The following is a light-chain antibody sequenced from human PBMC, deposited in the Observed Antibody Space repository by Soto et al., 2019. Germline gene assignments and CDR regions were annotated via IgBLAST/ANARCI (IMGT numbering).Light chain of an antibody. Sequence: EIVLTQSPATLSLSPGERATLSCRASQSVSSSLAWYQQKPGQAPRLLIYGASTRAPGFPARFSGSGSGTEFTLTISSLQSEDFAVYYCHHYSSWPYTFGQGTKVDIK. CDR1: QSVSSS. V-gene: IGKV3-15*01. J-gene: IGKJ2*01. CDR3: HHYSSWPYT. CDR2: GAS.